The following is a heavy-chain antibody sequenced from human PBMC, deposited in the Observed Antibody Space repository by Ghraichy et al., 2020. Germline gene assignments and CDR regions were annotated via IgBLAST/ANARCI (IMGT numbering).Heavy chain of an antibody. CDR1: GLSFSDAW. Sequence: GGSLRLSCVSSGLSFSDAWMTWVRQGPGGGLEWLGRIRSKSHGGTTDFAAPVRGRFIISRDDSKDTVYLQMNRLKIDDTGVYYCITNKELTLSYDDAFDTWGRGTMVTVSS. D-gene: IGHD5-12*01. V-gene: IGHV3-15*01. J-gene: IGHJ3*02. CDR2: IRSKSHGGTT. CDR3: ITNKELTLSYDDAFDT.